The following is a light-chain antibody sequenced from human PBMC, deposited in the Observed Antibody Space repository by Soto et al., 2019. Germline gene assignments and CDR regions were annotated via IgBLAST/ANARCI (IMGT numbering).Light chain of an antibody. CDR3: QKYNSAPIT. Sequence: DIQMTQPPSSLSASVGDRLTITCRASQGIRNYLAWYQQRPGKXPKXXIYAASTLQSGVPSRFSGSGSGTDLTLTISSLQPEDIETYYCQKYNSAPITFGQGTRLEIK. J-gene: IGKJ5*01. CDR1: QGIRNY. CDR2: AAS. V-gene: IGKV1-27*01.